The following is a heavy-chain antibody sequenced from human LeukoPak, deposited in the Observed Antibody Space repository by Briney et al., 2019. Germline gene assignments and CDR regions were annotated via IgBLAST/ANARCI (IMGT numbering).Heavy chain of an antibody. CDR2: ISYDGSDK. D-gene: IGHD3-10*01. J-gene: IGHJ4*02. CDR1: GFTFSLFG. CDR3: AKGGPHYGSGSYYAFDY. V-gene: IGHV3-30*18. Sequence: PGGSLRLSCAASGFTFSLFGMHWVRQAPGKGLEWVAVISYDGSDKYYADSVKGRFTISRDESKNTLYLQMDSLTTEDTAVYYCAKGGPHYGSGSYYAFDYWGQGTLVTVSS.